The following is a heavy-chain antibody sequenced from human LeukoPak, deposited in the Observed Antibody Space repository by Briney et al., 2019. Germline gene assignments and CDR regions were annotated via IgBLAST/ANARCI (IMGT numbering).Heavy chain of an antibody. CDR3: VVCGVMVRGAPSPSQPPS. Sequence: GGSLRLSCAASGFTFSSYSMNWVRQAPGKGLEWVSYISSSSSTIYYADSVKGRFTISRDNAKNSLYLQMNSLRAEDTAVYYCVVCGVMVRGAPSPSQPPSWGQGTLVTVSS. CDR1: GFTFSSYS. CDR2: ISSSSSTI. D-gene: IGHD3-10*01. J-gene: IGHJ5*02. V-gene: IGHV3-48*04.